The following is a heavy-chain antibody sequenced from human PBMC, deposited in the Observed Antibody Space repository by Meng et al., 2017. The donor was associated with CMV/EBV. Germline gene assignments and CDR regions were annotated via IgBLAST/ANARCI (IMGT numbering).Heavy chain of an antibody. D-gene: IGHD2-2*01. CDR1: SGVG. J-gene: IGHJ5*01. CDR2: MYWDDDK. Sequence: SGVGVAWGRQPPGKALEWRALMYWDDDKHYSTLLKSKLAITKDTSKNQVVLTVTNMDPVDTATYYCAHSPRLYCSDSSCYCLDWFDSWGQGTLVTVSS. CDR3: AHSPRLYCSDSSCYCLDWFDS. V-gene: IGHV2-5*02.